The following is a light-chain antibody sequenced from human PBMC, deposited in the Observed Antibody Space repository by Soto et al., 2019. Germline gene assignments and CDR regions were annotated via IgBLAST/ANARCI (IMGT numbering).Light chain of an antibody. Sequence: AIRMTQSPSSFSASTGDRVSITCRATQDIGTYLAWYQQIPGKAPKLLIYKASSLESGVPSRFSGSGSGTEFTLTISSLQPDDFATYYCQQYNSYPWTFGQGTKVDIK. CDR3: QQYNSYPWT. V-gene: IGKV1-8*01. CDR2: KAS. J-gene: IGKJ1*01. CDR1: QDIGTY.